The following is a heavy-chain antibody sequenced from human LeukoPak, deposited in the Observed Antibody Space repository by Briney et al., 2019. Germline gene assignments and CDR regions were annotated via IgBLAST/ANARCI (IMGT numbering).Heavy chain of an antibody. CDR2: IIPIFGTA. J-gene: IGHJ5*02. D-gene: IGHD5-18*01. V-gene: IGHV1-69*13. CDR1: GGTFSSYA. Sequence: SVKVSCKASGGTFSSYAISWVRQAPGQGLEWMGGIIPIFGTANYAQKFQGRVTITANESTSTAYMELSSLRSEDTAVYYCARWVDTAMAQVRFDPWGQGTLVTVSS. CDR3: ARWVDTAMAQVRFDP.